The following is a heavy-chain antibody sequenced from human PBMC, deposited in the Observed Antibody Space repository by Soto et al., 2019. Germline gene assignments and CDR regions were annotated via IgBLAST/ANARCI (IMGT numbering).Heavy chain of an antibody. Sequence: ASVKVSCKASGYSFITYDMNWVRQAAGQGLEWMGWISAYNGNTNYAQKLQGRVTMTTDTSTSTAYVELRSLRSDDTAVYYCARDDRIAVAGDHFDYWGQGTLVTVSS. J-gene: IGHJ4*02. CDR2: ISAYNGNT. V-gene: IGHV1-18*01. CDR3: ARDDRIAVAGDHFDY. D-gene: IGHD6-19*01. CDR1: GYSFITYD.